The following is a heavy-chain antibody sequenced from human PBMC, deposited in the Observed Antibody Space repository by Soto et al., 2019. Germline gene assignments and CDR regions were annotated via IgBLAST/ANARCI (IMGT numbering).Heavy chain of an antibody. CDR1: GYTFTGYY. CDR3: ARALYCSSTSCNYYGMDV. CDR2: INPNTGGT. V-gene: IGHV1-2*02. D-gene: IGHD2-2*01. Sequence: ASVKVSCKASGYTFTGYYIHWVRQAPGQGLECMGWINPNTGGTKYAQKFQGRVAMTRDTSISTAYMELSWLTSDDTAVYYCARALYCSSTSCNYYGMDVWGQGTTVTVSS. J-gene: IGHJ6*02.